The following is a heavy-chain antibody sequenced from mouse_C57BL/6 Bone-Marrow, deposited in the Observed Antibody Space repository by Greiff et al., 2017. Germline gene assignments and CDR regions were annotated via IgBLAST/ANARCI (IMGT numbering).Heavy chain of an antibody. CDR1: GFNIKDDY. Sequence: VQLQQSGAELVRPGASVKLSCTASGFNIKDDYMHWVKQRPEQGLEWIGWIDPENGATEYASKFQGKATITADTSSNTAYLQLSSLTSEDTAVYYCTTKGVDGGWYLDVWGTGTTVTVSS. V-gene: IGHV14-4*01. CDR3: TTKGVDGGWYLDV. CDR2: IDPENGAT. J-gene: IGHJ1*03.